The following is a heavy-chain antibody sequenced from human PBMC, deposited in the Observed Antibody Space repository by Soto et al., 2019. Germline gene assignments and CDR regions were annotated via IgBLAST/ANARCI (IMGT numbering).Heavy chain of an antibody. Sequence: AGVSLRLSCAASGFTFSSYAMSWVRQAPWKGLEWVSAISGSGGSTYYADSVKGRFTISRDNSKNTLYLQMNSLRAEDTAVYYCAKEGAGPQYYYYYGMDVWGQGTTVTVSS. CDR1: GFTFSSYA. CDR2: ISGSGGST. J-gene: IGHJ6*02. CDR3: AKEGAGPQYYYYYGMDV. V-gene: IGHV3-23*01.